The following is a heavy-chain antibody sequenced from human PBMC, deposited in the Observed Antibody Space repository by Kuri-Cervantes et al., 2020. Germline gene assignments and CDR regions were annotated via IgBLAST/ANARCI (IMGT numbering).Heavy chain of an antibody. J-gene: IGHJ3*02. Sequence: GESPELPCSASGFTFCSYDMQWVRQATGKGLEWVSAIGTAGDTYYPGSVKGRFTISRENANNSLYLQMNSLRAGDTAVYYCARERVYNCNDGVVNAFAIWGQAAMVTVSS. V-gene: IGHV3-13*01. CDR2: IGTAGDT. D-gene: IGHD1-20*01. CDR3: ARERVYNCNDGVVNAFAI. CDR1: GFTFCSYD.